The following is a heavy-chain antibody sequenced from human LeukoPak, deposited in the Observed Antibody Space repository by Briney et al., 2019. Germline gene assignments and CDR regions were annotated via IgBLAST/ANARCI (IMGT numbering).Heavy chain of an antibody. D-gene: IGHD3-10*01. CDR2: ISSSSSYI. CDR3: ARVVWFGETIDY. V-gene: IGHV3-21*01. CDR1: GFTFSSYS. Sequence: GGSLRLSCAASGFTFSSYSMNWVRQAPGKGLEWVSSISSSSSYIYYADSVKGRFTISRANAKNSLYLQMNSLRAEDTAVYYCARVVWFGETIDYWGQGTLVTVSS. J-gene: IGHJ4*02.